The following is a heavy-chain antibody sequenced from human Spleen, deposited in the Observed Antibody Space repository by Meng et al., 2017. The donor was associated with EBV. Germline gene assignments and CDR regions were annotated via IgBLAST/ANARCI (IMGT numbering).Heavy chain of an antibody. CDR2: IYYSGRT. CDR3: ARVGSDTATVPDYFDA. D-gene: IGHD5-18*01. J-gene: IGHJ5*02. Sequence: QGQLREAGPGLVKPSQTLSLTCAVSGGSISSGGYYWGWIRQPPGKGLEWIGYIYYSGRTYYNPSLKSRVTISVDTSKNEFSLKLSSVTAADTAVYYCARVGSDTATVPDYFDAWGQGTLVTVSS. CDR1: GGSISSGGYY. V-gene: IGHV4-30-4*01.